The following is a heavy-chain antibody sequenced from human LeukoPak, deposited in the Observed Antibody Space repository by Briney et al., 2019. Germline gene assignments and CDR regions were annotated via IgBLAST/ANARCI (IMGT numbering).Heavy chain of an antibody. D-gene: IGHD3-10*01. CDR2: ISAYNGNT. Sequence: ASVKVSCKASGYTFTSYGISWVRQAPGQGLEWMGWISAYNGNTNFAQKLQGRVTMTTDTSTSTAYRELRSLRSDDKAVYYCARGGDPLGFPYFDLWGRGTLVTASS. CDR3: ARGGDPLGFPYFDL. J-gene: IGHJ2*01. V-gene: IGHV1-18*01. CDR1: GYTFTSYG.